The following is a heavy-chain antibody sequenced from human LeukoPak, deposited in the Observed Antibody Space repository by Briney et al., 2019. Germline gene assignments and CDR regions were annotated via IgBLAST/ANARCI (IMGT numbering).Heavy chain of an antibody. CDR3: ALLYDFWGGYWSY. CDR1: GYTFTGYY. J-gene: IGHJ4*02. V-gene: IGHV1-2*02. Sequence: ASVKVSCKTSGYTFTGYYMHWVRQAPGQGLEWMGWINPNSGGTNYAQKFQGRVTMTRDTSISTAYMELSRLRSDDTAVYYCALLYDFWGGYWSYWGQGTLVTVSS. CDR2: INPNSGGT. D-gene: IGHD3-3*01.